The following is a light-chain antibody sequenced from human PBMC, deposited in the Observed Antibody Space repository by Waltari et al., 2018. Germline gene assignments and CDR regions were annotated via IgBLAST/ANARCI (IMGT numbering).Light chain of an antibody. CDR2: EVT. CDR3: SSYAGSNNLV. CDR1: SSDVGAY. V-gene: IGLV2-8*01. Sequence: QSALPQPPSASGSPGQSVPIPCTAPSSDVGAYVSWYQQHPGKAPKLMISEVTKRPSGVPDRFSGSKSGNTASLTVSGLQAEDEADYYCSSYAGSNNLVFGGGTKLTVL. J-gene: IGLJ2*01.